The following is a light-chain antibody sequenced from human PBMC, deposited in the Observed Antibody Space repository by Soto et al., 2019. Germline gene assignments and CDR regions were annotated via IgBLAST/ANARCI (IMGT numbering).Light chain of an antibody. Sequence: EIVLTQSPGTLSLSPGEIATLYFSASQSVSNNYLAWYQQKPGQAPRLLIYDTSARATGVPARFSGSRSGPEFTLTISSLQSEDLAVYYCHQYNNWPRTFGQGTKVDIK. V-gene: IGKV3-15*01. CDR2: DTS. CDR3: HQYNNWPRT. J-gene: IGKJ1*01. CDR1: QSVSNN.